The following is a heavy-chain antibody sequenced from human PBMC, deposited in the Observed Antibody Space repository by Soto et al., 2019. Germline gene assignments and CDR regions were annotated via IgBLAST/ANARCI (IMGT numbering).Heavy chain of an antibody. Sequence: PSATLSLTCTVSGASVGRDTTYYWGWIRQPPGKGLEWSGSIYYSGSTYYNPSLTSRFTISVDTSKNQFSLKLSSVTAADTAVYYCARPVGLLSSMDVWGQGTTVTVSS. CDR2: IYYSGST. CDR3: ARPVGLLSSMDV. J-gene: IGHJ6*02. V-gene: IGHV4-39*01. CDR1: GASVGRDTTYY. D-gene: IGHD2-2*01.